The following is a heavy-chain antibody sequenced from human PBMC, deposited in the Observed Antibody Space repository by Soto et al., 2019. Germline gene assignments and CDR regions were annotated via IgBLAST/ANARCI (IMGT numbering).Heavy chain of an antibody. CDR3: ARGSSGWYYY. J-gene: IGHJ4*02. D-gene: IGHD6-19*01. CDR2: IIPILGIA. CDR1: GGTFSSYT. Sequence: QVQLVQSGAEVKKPGSSVKVSCKASGGTFSSYTISWVRQAPGQGLEWMGRIIPILGIANYAQKFQGRVTITAGKATSAAYMELSSLRSEDTAVYYCARGSSGWYYYWGQGALVTVSS. V-gene: IGHV1-69*02.